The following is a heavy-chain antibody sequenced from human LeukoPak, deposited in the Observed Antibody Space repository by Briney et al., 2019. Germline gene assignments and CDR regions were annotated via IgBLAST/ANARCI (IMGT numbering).Heavy chain of an antibody. V-gene: IGHV3-21*01. CDR2: ISSSSSYI. CDR1: GFTFSSYS. CDR3: ARADDIVATSSAD. J-gene: IGHJ4*02. D-gene: IGHD5-12*01. Sequence: GGSLRLSCAPSGFTFSSYSMNWVRQAPGKGLEWVSSISSSSSYIYYADSVKGRFTISRDNAKNSLYLQMNSLRAEDTAVYYCARADDIVATSSADWGQGTLVTVSS.